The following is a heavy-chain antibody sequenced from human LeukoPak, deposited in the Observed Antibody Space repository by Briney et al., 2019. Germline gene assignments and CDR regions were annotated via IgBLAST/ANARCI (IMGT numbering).Heavy chain of an antibody. CDR1: GYSITTGHY. V-gene: IGHV4-38-2*02. CDR3: ARDKVVAVNP. CDR2: IYYSGST. J-gene: IGHJ5*02. D-gene: IGHD2-15*01. Sequence: SETLSLTCTVSGYSITTGHYWGWIRQPPGKGLEWIGSIYYSGSTYYNPSLKSRVTISVDTSKNQFSLKLSSVTAADTAVYYCARDKVVAVNPWGQGTLVTVSS.